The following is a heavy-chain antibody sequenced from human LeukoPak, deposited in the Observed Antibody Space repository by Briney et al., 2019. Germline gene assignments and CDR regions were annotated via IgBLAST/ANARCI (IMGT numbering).Heavy chain of an antibody. D-gene: IGHD4-17*01. CDR3: ARDLRLGDDYGDYEEDY. CDR2: IKQDGSEK. J-gene: IGHJ4*02. CDR1: GFTFSSYW. Sequence: GGSLRLSCAASGFTFSSYWMSWVRQAPGKGLEWVANIKQDGSEKYYADSVKGRFTISRDNSKNTLYLQMNSLRAEDTAVYYCARDLRLGDDYGDYEEDYWGQGTLVTVSS. V-gene: IGHV3-7*01.